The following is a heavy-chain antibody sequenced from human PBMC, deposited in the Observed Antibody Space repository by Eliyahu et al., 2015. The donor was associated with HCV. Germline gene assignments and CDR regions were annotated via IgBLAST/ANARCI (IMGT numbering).Heavy chain of an antibody. Sequence: QITLKESGPTLVKPTQTLTLTCTFSGFSLSTXGVGVXWIRQPPGKALEWLVLIYWNDENRYSPSLKNRFTITKDTSKNQVVLTLTNVDPVDTATYYCAHGPSYPDSTGHNYFFAYWGQGILVTVSS. CDR1: GFSLSTXGVG. CDR3: AHGPSYPDSTGHNYFFAY. V-gene: IGHV2-5*01. J-gene: IGHJ4*02. D-gene: IGHD3-22*01. CDR2: IYWNDEN.